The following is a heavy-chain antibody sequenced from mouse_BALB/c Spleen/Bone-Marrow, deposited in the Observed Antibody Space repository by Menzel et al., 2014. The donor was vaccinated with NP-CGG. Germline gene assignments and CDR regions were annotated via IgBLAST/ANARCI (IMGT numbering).Heavy chain of an antibody. J-gene: IGHJ3*01. V-gene: IGHV6-6*02. D-gene: IGHD1-1*01. CDR1: GFTFSNYW. CDR3: TSHYGSSYKWFAY. CDR2: IRLKSNNYAT. Sequence: DVQLVGSGGGLVQPGGSMKLSCVASGFTFSNYWMNWVRQSPEKGLEWVAEIRLKSNNYATHYAESVKGRFTISRDDSKSSVYLQMNNLRAEDTGIYYCTSHYGSSYKWFAYWGQGTLVTVSA.